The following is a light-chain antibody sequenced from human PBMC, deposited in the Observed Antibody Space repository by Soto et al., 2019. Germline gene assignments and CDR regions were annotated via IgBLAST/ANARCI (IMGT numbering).Light chain of an antibody. CDR1: SSDVGSYNL. J-gene: IGLJ2*01. CDR3: CSYAGTHVV. Sequence: QSALTQPASVSXSXXXXXXISCTGTSSDVGSYNLVSWYQQHPGKAPKLMIYDGSQRPSGVSNRFSASKSGTTASLTISGLQAEDEADYFCCSYAGTHVVFGGGTKLTVL. CDR2: DGS. V-gene: IGLV2-23*01.